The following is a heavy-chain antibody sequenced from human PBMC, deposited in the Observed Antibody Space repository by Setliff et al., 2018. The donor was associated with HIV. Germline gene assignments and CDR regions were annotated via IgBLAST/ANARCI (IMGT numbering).Heavy chain of an antibody. CDR3: VRGVQSPPHYSYYYMGV. Sequence: ASVKVSCKASRSTFNSHTINWARQAPGQGLDWMGRIIPILGVANYAQRFQGKVTITADKSTSTAYMELTSLRFDDTAMYYCVRGVQSPPHYSYYYMGVWGEGTMVTVSS. J-gene: IGHJ6*03. CDR1: RSTFNSHT. CDR2: IIPILGVA. D-gene: IGHD3-3*01. V-gene: IGHV1-69*02.